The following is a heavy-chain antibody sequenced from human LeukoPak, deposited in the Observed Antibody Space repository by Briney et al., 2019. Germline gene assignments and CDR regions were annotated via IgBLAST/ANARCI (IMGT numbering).Heavy chain of an antibody. CDR2: ISGSGGST. CDR3: AKDSSGYPDAFDI. CDR1: GLTFSSYA. D-gene: IGHD3-22*01. J-gene: IGHJ3*02. V-gene: IGHV3-23*01. Sequence: GGSLRLSCAASGLTFSSYAMSWVRQAPGKGLEWVSAISGSGGSTYYADSVKGRFTISRDNSKNTLYLQMNSLRAEDTAVYYCAKDSSGYPDAFDIWGQGTMVTVSS.